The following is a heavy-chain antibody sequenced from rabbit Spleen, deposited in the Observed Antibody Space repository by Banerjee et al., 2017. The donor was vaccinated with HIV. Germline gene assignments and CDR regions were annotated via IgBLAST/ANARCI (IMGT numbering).Heavy chain of an antibody. V-gene: IGHV1S45*01. D-gene: IGHD3-1*01. CDR3: ARRISADGYPMDL. Sequence: EQLEESGGGLVKPEGSLTLTCKASGVSLNDKDVMCWVRQAPGKGLEWIACIYAGSSGVTYYANWAKGRFTISKTSSTTVTLQMTSLTAADTATYFCARRISADGYPMDLWGPGTLVTVS. CDR2: IYAGSSGVT. J-gene: IGHJ4*01. CDR1: GVSLNDKDV.